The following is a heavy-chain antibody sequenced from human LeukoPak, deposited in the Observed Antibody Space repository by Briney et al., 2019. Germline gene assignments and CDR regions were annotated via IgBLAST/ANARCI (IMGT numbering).Heavy chain of an antibody. CDR3: AREGYSGSYYNWFDP. Sequence: SQTLSLTCTVSGGSISSGSYYWSWIRQPAGKGLEWIGRIYTSGSTNYNPSLKSRVTISVDTSKNQFSLKLSSVTAADTAVYYCAREGYSGSYYNWFDPWGQGTLVTVSS. V-gene: IGHV4-61*02. D-gene: IGHD1-26*01. CDR1: GGSISSGSYY. J-gene: IGHJ5*02. CDR2: IYTSGST.